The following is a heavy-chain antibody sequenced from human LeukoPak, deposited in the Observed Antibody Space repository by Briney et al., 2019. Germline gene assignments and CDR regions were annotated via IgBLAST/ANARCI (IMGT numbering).Heavy chain of an antibody. Sequence: GESLKISCRGSGYSLTSYWIGWVRQMPGKGLEWMGIIYPGDSDTRYSPSFQGQVTISADKSISTAYLQWSSLKASDTAMYYCAKGRDGYSFGFDYWGQGTLVTVSS. D-gene: IGHD5-24*01. CDR3: AKGRDGYSFGFDY. J-gene: IGHJ4*02. V-gene: IGHV5-51*01. CDR1: GYSLTSYW. CDR2: IYPGDSDT.